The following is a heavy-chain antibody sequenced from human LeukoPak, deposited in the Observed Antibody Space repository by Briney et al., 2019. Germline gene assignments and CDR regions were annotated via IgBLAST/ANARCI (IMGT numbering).Heavy chain of an antibody. CDR3: ARLSSGQCGGYCQNWYFDL. J-gene: IGHJ2*01. V-gene: IGHV4-39*01. Sequence: NPSETLSLTCTVSGGSISSSSYYWGWIRQPPGKGLEWIGSIYYSGSTYYNPSLKSRVTISVDTSKNQFSLKLSSVTAADTAVYYCARLSSGQCGGYCQNWYFDLWGRGTLVTVSS. CDR1: GGSISSSSYY. D-gene: IGHD2-21*02. CDR2: IYYSGST.